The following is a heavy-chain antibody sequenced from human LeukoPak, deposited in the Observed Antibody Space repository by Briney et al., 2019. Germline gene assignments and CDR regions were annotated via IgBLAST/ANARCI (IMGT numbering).Heavy chain of an antibody. CDR1: GFTFNSYA. Sequence: GGSLRLSCAASGFTFNSYAMTWVRQAPAKGLEWVSAISGSGDSTTFADSVKGRFTISRDNAKNTLDLQMNSLRAEDTAVYYCAGGRSSSSLPVWGKGTTVTVSS. J-gene: IGHJ6*04. V-gene: IGHV3-23*01. D-gene: IGHD6-6*01. CDR3: AGGRSSSSLPV. CDR2: ISGSGDST.